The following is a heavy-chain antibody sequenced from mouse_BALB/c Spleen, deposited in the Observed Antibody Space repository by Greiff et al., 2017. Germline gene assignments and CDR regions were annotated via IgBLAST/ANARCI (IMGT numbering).Heavy chain of an antibody. J-gene: IGHJ2*01. CDR3: TRGGYDLYYFDY. V-gene: IGHV5-6-4*01. CDR2: ISSGGSYT. D-gene: IGHD2-2*01. CDR1: GFTFSSYT. Sequence: EVQRVESGGGLVKPGGSLKLSCAASGFTFSSYTMSWVRQTPEKRLEWVATISSGGSYTYYPDSVKGRFTISRDNAKNTLYLQMSSLKSEDTAMYYCTRGGYDLYYFDYWGQGTTLTVSS.